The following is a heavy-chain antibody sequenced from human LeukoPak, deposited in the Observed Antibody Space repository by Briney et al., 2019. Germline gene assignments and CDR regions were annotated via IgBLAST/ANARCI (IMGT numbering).Heavy chain of an antibody. CDR3: AGYDYVWGSYRSQQLDY. CDR2: IIPIFGTA. J-gene: IGHJ4*02. Sequence: GASVKVSCKASEGTFSSYAISWVRQAPGQGLEWMGGIIPIFGTANYAQKFQGRVTITADKSTSTAYMELSSLRSEDTAVYYCAGYDYVWGSYRSQQLDYWGQGTLVTVSS. V-gene: IGHV1-69*06. CDR1: EGTFSSYA. D-gene: IGHD3-16*02.